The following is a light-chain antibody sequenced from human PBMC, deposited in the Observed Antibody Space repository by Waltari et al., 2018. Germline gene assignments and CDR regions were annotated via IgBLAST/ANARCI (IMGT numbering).Light chain of an antibody. J-gene: IGLJ2*01. CDR1: RSNIGAGYD. Sequence: QSVLTQPPSVSGAPGQRVTISCTGRRSNIGAGYDVNWYQQLPGKAPKLLIHGNSNRPSGVPDRISGSKSGTSASLAITGLQAEDEADYYCQSYDSSLGGSVFGGGTKLTVL. V-gene: IGLV1-40*01. CDR2: GNS. CDR3: QSYDSSLGGSV.